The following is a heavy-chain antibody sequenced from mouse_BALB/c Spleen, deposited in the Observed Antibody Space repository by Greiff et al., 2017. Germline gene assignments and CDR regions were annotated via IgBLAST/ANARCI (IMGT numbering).Heavy chain of an antibody. CDR3: ARVGDGPLGNWFAY. J-gene: IGHJ3*01. CDR1: GYTFTSYT. CDR2: INPSSGYT. V-gene: IGHV1-4*02. D-gene: IGHD2-3*01. Sequence: VKLMESAAELARPGASVKMSCKASGYTFTSYTMHWVKQRPGQGLEWIGYINPSSGYTEYNQKFKDKTTLTADKSSSTAYMQLSSLTSEDSAVYYCARVGDGPLGNWFAYWGQGTLVTVSA.